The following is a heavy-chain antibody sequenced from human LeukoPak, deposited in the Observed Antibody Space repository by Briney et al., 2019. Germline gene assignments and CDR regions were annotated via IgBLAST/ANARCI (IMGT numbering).Heavy chain of an antibody. Sequence: ASVKVSCKASGYTFTSYGISWVRQAPGQGLEWMGWISAYNGNTNYAQKLQGRVTMTTDTPTSTAYMELRSLRSDDTAVYYCARDLVVPAAMTMGAFDIWGQGTMVTVSS. CDR3: ARDLVVPAAMTMGAFDI. CDR2: ISAYNGNT. V-gene: IGHV1-18*01. J-gene: IGHJ3*02. D-gene: IGHD2-2*01. CDR1: GYTFTSYG.